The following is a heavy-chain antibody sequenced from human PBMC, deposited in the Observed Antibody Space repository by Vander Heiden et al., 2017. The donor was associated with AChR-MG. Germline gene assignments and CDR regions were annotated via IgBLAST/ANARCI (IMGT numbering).Heavy chain of an antibody. V-gene: IGHV3-30-3*01. Sequence: QVQLVESGGGVVQPGRSLRLSCAASGFTFSNYAMHWVRQAPGKGLEWVAIISYDGSNKYYADAVTGRFTISRDSSKNTMYLQMKRMRAEDTAIYYCARDRRLEWWLVDYWGQGTLVTVSS. D-gene: IGHD6-19*01. CDR2: ISYDGSNK. CDR1: GFTFSNYA. J-gene: IGHJ4*02. CDR3: ARDRRLEWWLVDY.